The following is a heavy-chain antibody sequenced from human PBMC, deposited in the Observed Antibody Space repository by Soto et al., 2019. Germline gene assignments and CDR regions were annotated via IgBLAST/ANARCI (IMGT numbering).Heavy chain of an antibody. J-gene: IGHJ5*02. CDR2: IYYSGST. Sequence: SETLSLTCTVSGGSISSSSYYWGWIRQPPGKGLEWIGSIYYSGSTYYNPSLKSRVTISVDTSKNQFSLKLSSVTAADTAVYYCARLTGYYDILTGYYGPPPWANPWGQGTLVTVSS. CDR1: GGSISSSSYY. V-gene: IGHV4-39*01. CDR3: ARLTGYYDILTGYYGPPPWANP. D-gene: IGHD3-9*01.